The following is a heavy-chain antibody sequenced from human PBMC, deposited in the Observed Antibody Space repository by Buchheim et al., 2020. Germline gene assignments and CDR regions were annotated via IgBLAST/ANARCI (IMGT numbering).Heavy chain of an antibody. D-gene: IGHD2-21*01. Sequence: QVQLVQSGAEVKKPGASVKLSCTASGVTSTGYYMHWVRQAPGQGLEWMGTINPSVGAATYAQRFRGRVTITSDTSTSTFYMDMSSLTSEDTAPYYCAKSRMWFSGNSWG. CDR1: GVTSTGYY. CDR2: INPSVGAA. J-gene: IGHJ5*01. CDR3: AKSRMWFSGNS. V-gene: IGHV1-46*01.